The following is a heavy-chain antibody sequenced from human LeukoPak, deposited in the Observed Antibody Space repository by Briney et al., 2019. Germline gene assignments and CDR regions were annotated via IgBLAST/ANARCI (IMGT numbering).Heavy chain of an antibody. CDR1: GGSFSAYY. CDR2: INHSGST. D-gene: IGHD3-10*01. CDR3: ARGAPRSITMVRGVMTNWFDP. J-gene: IGHJ5*02. V-gene: IGHV4-34*01. Sequence: SETLSLTCAVYGGSFSAYYRSWIRQPPGKGLEWSGEINHSGSTNYNPSLKRRVTISVDTSKNQFSLKLSPVTAADTAVYYGARGAPRSITMVRGVMTNWFDPWGQETLVTVSS.